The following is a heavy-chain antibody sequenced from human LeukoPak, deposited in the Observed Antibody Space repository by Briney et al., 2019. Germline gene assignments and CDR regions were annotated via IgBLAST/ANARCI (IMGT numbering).Heavy chain of an antibody. D-gene: IGHD1-1*01. Sequence: GGSLRLSCAASGFTFSSYGMNWVRQAPGKGLEWISYISRSGDTIYYADSVKGRFTISRDNAKDSLFLQMNSLRAEDTAVYYCARDGVHDPPFDYWGQGTLVTVSS. CDR2: ISRSGDTI. J-gene: IGHJ4*02. CDR3: ARDGVHDPPFDY. CDR1: GFTFSSYG. V-gene: IGHV3-48*03.